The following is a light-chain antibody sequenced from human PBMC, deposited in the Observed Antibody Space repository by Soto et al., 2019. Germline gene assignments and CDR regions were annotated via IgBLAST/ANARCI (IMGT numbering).Light chain of an antibody. V-gene: IGKV1-33*01. CDR2: DAT. CDR1: QDISNY. CDR3: QQYDTLQFT. Sequence: DIQMTQSPSSLSASVGDRVTITCQASQDISNYLNWYQQRPGKAPKLLIYDATKLETGVPSRFSGSGSGTDFTFTISCLQPEDIATYYCQQYDTLQFTFGPGTKVNV. J-gene: IGKJ3*01.